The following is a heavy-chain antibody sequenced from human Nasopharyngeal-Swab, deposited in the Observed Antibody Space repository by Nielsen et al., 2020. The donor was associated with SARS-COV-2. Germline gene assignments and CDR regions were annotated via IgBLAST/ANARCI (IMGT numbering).Heavy chain of an antibody. V-gene: IGHV1-46*01. J-gene: IGHJ5*02. Sequence: ASVKVSCKASGYTFTRYYIHWVRQAPGQGLEWMGIINPGGGSARYSQNFQGRVTMTRDTSTITVYMELSSLRSEDTAVYYCAKEGATGWFDPCGQGTLVTVSS. CDR2: INPGGGSA. CDR1: GYTFTRYY. CDR3: AKEGATGWFDP.